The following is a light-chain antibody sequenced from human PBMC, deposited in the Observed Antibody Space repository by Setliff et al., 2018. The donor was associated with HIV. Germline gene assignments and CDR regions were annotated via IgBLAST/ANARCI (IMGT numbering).Light chain of an antibody. CDR2: EVS. CDR3: SSYTSSNTLV. CDR1: SSDVGGYNS. V-gene: IGLV2-14*01. Sequence: QSVLTQPASVSGSPGQSITISCTGTSSDVGGYNSVSWYQQHPGKATQLMIYEVSNRPSGVSNRFSGSKSGNTASLTISGLQAEDEADYYCSSYTSSNTLVFGTGTKVTVL. J-gene: IGLJ1*01.